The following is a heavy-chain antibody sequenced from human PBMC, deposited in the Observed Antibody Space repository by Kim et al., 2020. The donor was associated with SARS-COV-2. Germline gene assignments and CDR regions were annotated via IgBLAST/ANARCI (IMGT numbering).Heavy chain of an antibody. D-gene: IGHD6-13*01. CDR1: GGSISSGGYY. V-gene: IGHV4-31*03. CDR2: IYYSGST. Sequence: SETLSLTCTVSGGSISSGGYYWSWIRQHPGKGLEWIGYIYYSGSTYYNPSLKSRVTISVDTSKNQFSLKLSSVTAADTAVYYCARVAAAGGFPDYWGQGTLVTVSS. CDR3: ARVAAAGGFPDY. J-gene: IGHJ4*02.